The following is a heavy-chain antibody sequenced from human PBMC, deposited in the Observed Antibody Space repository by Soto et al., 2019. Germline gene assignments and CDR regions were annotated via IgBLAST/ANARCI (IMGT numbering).Heavy chain of an antibody. CDR1: GGTFRTYT. CDR3: TRPIQEDRGEAGPKDIWFDP. V-gene: IGHV1-69*02. D-gene: IGHD6-19*01. CDR2: IIPVLDGA. Sequence: QVQLVQSGAEVKRPGSSVKVSCQTSGGTFRTYTINWVRQAPGQGLEWMGRIIPVLDGANYAQKFQGRVTITGDKSPSTANMELRSLRSESTAVYYSTRPIQEDRGEAGPKDIWFDPWGRGTLVPVPS. J-gene: IGHJ5*02.